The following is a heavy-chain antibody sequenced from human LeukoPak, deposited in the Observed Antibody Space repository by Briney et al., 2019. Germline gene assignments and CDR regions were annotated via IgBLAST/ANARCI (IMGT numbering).Heavy chain of an antibody. D-gene: IGHD3-22*01. Sequence: GRSLRLSCAASGFTFSSYAMHWVRQAPGKGLEWVAVISYDGSNKYYADSVKGRFTISRDNSKNTLYLQMNSLRAEDTAVYYCARNYYDSSGYYFTTIFDYWGQGTLVTVPS. CDR1: GFTFSSYA. CDR3: ARNYYDSSGYYFTTIFDY. J-gene: IGHJ4*02. CDR2: ISYDGSNK. V-gene: IGHV3-30-3*01.